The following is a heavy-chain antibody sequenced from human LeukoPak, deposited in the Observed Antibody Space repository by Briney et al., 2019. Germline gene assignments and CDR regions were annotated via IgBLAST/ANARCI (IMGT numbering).Heavy chain of an antibody. CDR1: GFSFSSHG. Sequence: PGGSLTLSCAASGFSFSSHGMNWVRQPPGKGLEWVSSISKSGTYIYYADSVRGRFTISRDNANNSLYLQMNSLRGEDTAMYYWARGSGTHFWGQGTRVTVSS. J-gene: IGHJ4*02. V-gene: IGHV3-21*01. D-gene: IGHD3-10*01. CDR3: ARGSGTHF. CDR2: ISKSGTYI.